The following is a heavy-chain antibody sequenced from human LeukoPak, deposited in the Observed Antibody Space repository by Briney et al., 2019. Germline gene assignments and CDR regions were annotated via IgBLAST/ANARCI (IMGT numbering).Heavy chain of an antibody. J-gene: IGHJ4*02. CDR1: GFTFSSYS. V-gene: IGHV3-21*01. CDR2: ISSSSSYI. Sequence: GGSLRLSCAASGFTFSSYSMNWVRQAPGKGLEWVSSISSSSSYIYYADSVKGRFTISRDNAKNSLYLQMNSLRAEDTAVNYCARSCSSTSCSDYWGQGTLVTVSS. D-gene: IGHD2-2*01. CDR3: ARSCSSTSCSDY.